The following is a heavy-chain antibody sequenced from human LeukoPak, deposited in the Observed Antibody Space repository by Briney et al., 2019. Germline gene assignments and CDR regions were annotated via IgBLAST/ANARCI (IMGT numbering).Heavy chain of an antibody. CDR2: INPKNGGT. CDR1: GYTFTNYG. D-gene: IGHD4-23*01. V-gene: IGHV1-2*02. CDR3: ARDGYGGNSFDY. J-gene: IGHJ4*02. Sequence: ASVTVSCTASGYTFTNYGFSWVRQAPGQGLEWMGWINPKNGGTNYAQKFQGRVTMTRDTSINTAFMELSRLNSDDTAVYFCARDGYGGNSFDYWGQGTLVTVSS.